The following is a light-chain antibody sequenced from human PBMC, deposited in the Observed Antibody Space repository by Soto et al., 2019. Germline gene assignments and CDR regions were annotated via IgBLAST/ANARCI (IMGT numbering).Light chain of an antibody. Sequence: EIVMTQSPATLSVSPGDRVTLSCRASQNIDNNLAWYQQRPGQPPRLLIYGATTRANGIPARFSGSGSGTAFTLTISSLQSDDFAVYCCQQYNNWPPLTFGGGTKVEIK. CDR2: GAT. V-gene: IGKV3D-15*01. CDR3: QQYNNWPPLT. CDR1: QNIDNN. J-gene: IGKJ4*01.